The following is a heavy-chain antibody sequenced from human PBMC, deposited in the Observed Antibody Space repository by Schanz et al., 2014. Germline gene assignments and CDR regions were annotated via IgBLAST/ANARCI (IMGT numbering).Heavy chain of an antibody. Sequence: EVQLVESGGGLVQPGGSLRLSCVASGFTFSSYAMSWVRQASGKGLEWIGEINPNEGIHHNPSLKSRVAISVDMSKNQFPLKMSSLTAADTATYYCAREMGRRFFDYNYGMDVWGQGTSVTV. D-gene: IGHD3-3*01. CDR2: INPNEGIH. J-gene: IGHJ6*02. V-gene: IGHV3-23*04. CDR1: GFTFSSYA. CDR3: AREMGRRFFDYNYGMDV.